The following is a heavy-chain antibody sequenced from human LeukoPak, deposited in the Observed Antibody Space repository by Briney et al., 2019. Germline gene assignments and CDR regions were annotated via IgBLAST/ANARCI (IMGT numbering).Heavy chain of an antibody. CDR2: ISAYNGNT. D-gene: IGHD3-22*01. V-gene: IGHV1-18*04. CDR1: GYTFTGYY. J-gene: IGHJ4*02. Sequence: ASVKVSCKASGYTFTGYYMHWVRQAPGQGLEWMGWISAYNGNTNYAQKLQGRVTMTTDTSTSTAYMELRSLRSDDTAVYYCAREVDYYDSSGYFYYWGQGTLVTVSS. CDR3: AREVDYYDSSGYFYY.